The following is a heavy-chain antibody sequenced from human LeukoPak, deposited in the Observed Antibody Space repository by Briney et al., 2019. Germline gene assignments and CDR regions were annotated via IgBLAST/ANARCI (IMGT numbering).Heavy chain of an antibody. J-gene: IGHJ5*02. CDR2: IYCSGST. Sequence: SETLSLTCTVSGGSISSGGYYWSWIRQHPGKGLEWIGYIYCSGSTYYSPSLKSRVTISVDTSKNQFSLKLSSVTAADTAVYYCATFNGSYCSSTSCYVFDPWGQGTLVTVPS. V-gene: IGHV4-31*03. CDR3: ATFNGSYCSSTSCYVFDP. D-gene: IGHD2-2*01. CDR1: GGSISSGGYY.